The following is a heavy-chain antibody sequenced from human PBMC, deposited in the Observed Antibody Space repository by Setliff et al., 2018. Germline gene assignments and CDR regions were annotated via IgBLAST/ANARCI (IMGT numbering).Heavy chain of an antibody. CDR3: ARVGSLAPLYYGNY. D-gene: IGHD3-10*01. CDR1: GYTFTGYS. V-gene: IGHV1-2*06. Sequence: ASVKVSCKASGYTFTGYSMHWVRQAPGQGLEWMGRINPNSGGTNYAQKFQGRVTMTRDTSISTAYMELSRLRSNDTAVYYCARVGSLAPLYYGNYWGQGTLVTVSS. CDR2: INPNSGGT. J-gene: IGHJ4*02.